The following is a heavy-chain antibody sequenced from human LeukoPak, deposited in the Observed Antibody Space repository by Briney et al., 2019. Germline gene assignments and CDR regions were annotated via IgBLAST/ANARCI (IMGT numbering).Heavy chain of an antibody. V-gene: IGHV4-59*01. CDR3: ARVTGYMVEDYFDY. J-gene: IGHJ4*02. CDR2: IYYSGST. Sequence: SETLSLTCTVSGGSISRYYWSWIRQPPGKGLEWIGYIYYSGSTSYNPSLKSRVTISVDTSKNQFSLRLSSVTAADTAVYYCARVTGYMVEDYFDYWGQGTLVTVSS. D-gene: IGHD6-13*01. CDR1: GGSISRYY.